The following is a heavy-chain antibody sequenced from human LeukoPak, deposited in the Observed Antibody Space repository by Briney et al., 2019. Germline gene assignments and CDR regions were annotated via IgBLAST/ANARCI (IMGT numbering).Heavy chain of an antibody. J-gene: IGHJ4*02. CDR2: IASSGTTI. CDR1: GFPFSVYE. V-gene: IGHV3-48*03. Sequence: PGGSLRLSCAVSGFPFSVYEMNWVRQAPGKGLEWVSNIASSGTTIYYADSVKGRFSISRDNAMSSLYLQMNSLRVEDTAVYYCALLVVASDFDYWGQGALVTVSS. D-gene: IGHD3-22*01. CDR3: ALLVVASDFDY.